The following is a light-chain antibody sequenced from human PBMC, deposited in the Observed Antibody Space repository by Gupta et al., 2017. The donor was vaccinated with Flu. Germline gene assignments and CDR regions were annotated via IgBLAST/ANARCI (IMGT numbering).Light chain of an antibody. CDR1: QGLVYSDGNTY. Sequence: DVVMTQSPPSLPVTLGQPASISCRSSQGLVYSDGNTYLHWFQQRPGQSPRRFIYQVSYRGSGVPDRFSGSGSGTNFTLKISRVEAEDVGIYFCMQGAHWPWAFGQGTTVEIK. CDR3: MQGAHWPWA. J-gene: IGKJ1*01. CDR2: QVS. V-gene: IGKV2-30*01.